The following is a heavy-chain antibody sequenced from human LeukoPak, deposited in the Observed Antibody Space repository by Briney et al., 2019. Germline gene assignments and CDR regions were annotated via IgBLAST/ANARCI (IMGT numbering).Heavy chain of an antibody. Sequence: SETLSLTCTVSGGSISSSSYYWGWIRQPPGKGLEWIGSIYYSGSTYYNPSLKSRVTISVDTSKNQFPLKLSSVTAADTAVYYCARHGYYDSSGYYPAGYFDYWGQGTLVTVSP. J-gene: IGHJ4*02. V-gene: IGHV4-39*01. D-gene: IGHD3-22*01. CDR2: IYYSGST. CDR3: ARHGYYDSSGYYPAGYFDY. CDR1: GGSISSSSYY.